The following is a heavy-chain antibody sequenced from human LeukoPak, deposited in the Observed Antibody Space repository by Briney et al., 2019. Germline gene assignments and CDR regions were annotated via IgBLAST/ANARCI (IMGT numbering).Heavy chain of an antibody. V-gene: IGHV3-9*01. CDR3: AKHPAGSGPSYFDS. D-gene: IGHD3-10*01. CDR2: ISWNSGRI. J-gene: IGHJ4*02. CDR1: GFTFGDCA. Sequence: AGGSLRLSCAASGFTFGDCAIHWIRHGPGKGLEWVSGISWNSGRIGYAGSVKGRFAISTDNAKSCLYLQMNSLRAADTALYYCAKHPAGSGPSYFDSWGQGNLVTVSS.